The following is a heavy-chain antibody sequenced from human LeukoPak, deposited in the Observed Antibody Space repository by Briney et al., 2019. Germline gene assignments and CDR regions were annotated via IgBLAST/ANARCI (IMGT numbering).Heavy chain of an antibody. CDR2: ISSSSSYI. CDR3: ARDPYSMAVAGISY. D-gene: IGHD6-19*01. V-gene: IGHV3-21*01. CDR1: GFTFSSYS. J-gene: IGHJ4*02. Sequence: GGSLRLSCAASGFTFSSYSMNWVRQAPGKGLASASSISSSSSYIYYADSVKGRFTISRDNAKNSLYLQMNSLRAEDTAVYYCARDPYSMAVAGISYWGQGTLVTVSS.